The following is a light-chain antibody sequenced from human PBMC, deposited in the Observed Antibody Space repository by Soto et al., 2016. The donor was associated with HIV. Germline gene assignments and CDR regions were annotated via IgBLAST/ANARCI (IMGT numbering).Light chain of an antibody. CDR3: QQFKSYPFT. Sequence: DIQMTQSPSTLSASVGDRVTITCRASQSISSWLAWYQQKPGKAPKVLIYKASSLESGVPSRFSGSGSGTEFTLTISSLQPEDFATYYCQQFKSYPFTFGGGTKVEIK. CDR2: KAS. V-gene: IGKV1-5*03. CDR1: QSISSW. J-gene: IGKJ4*01.